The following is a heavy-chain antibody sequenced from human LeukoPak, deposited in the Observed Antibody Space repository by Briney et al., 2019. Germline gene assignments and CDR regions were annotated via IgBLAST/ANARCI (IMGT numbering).Heavy chain of an antibody. Sequence: SETLSLTCDVYGDSLSGYYWTWIRQTPGKGLEWIGEIIHNGSSSVNPSLESRVTISVDTSKNRFSLKLTSVTAADTSVYYCVRGFCRGDSCYSAEYFQHWGQGTLVTVSS. CDR2: IIHNGSS. V-gene: IGHV4-34*01. J-gene: IGHJ1*01. D-gene: IGHD2-15*01. CDR1: GDSLSGYY. CDR3: VRGFCRGDSCYSAEYFQH.